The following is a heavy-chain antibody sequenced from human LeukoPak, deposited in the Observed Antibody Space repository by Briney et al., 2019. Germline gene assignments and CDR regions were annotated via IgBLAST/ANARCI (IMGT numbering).Heavy chain of an antibody. D-gene: IGHD2-21*01. CDR2: INPSGGST. CDR3: ARLWPEGSNDY. Sequence: ASVKVSCKASGYTFTSYYMHWVRQAPGQGLEWMGIINPSGGSTSYTQKFQGRVTMTRDTSTSTAYMELRSLRSDDTAVYYCARLWPEGSNDYWGQGTLVTVSS. V-gene: IGHV1-46*01. J-gene: IGHJ4*02. CDR1: GYTFTSYY.